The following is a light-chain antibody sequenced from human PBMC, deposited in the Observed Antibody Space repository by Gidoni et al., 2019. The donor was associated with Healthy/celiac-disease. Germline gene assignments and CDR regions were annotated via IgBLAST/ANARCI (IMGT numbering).Light chain of an antibody. CDR1: SSDVGGYNY. CDR2: DVS. CDR3: SSYTSSSTPVV. V-gene: IGLV2-14*01. Sequence: QSALTQPASVSGSPGQSIHISCTGTSSDVGGYNYVSWYQQHPGKAPQLMIYDVSNRPSGVSNRFSGSKSGNTASLTISGLQAEDEADYYCSSYTSSSTPVVFGGGTKLTV. J-gene: IGLJ2*01.